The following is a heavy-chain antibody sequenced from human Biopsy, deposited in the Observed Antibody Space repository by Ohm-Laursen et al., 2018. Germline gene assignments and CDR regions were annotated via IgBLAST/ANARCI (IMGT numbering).Heavy chain of an antibody. D-gene: IGHD6-6*01. CDR1: GVTFTRYG. V-gene: IGHV3-21*01. J-gene: IGHJ6*02. Sequence: SLRLSCAASGVTFTRYGWHWVRQAPGKGLEWISYISETSSHIYDADSVRGRFTVARDIAKNSLYLQLNSLRVEDTAVYYCARDSSRRAREGGMDVWGQGTTVTVSS. CDR3: ARDSSRRAREGGMDV. CDR2: ISETSSHI.